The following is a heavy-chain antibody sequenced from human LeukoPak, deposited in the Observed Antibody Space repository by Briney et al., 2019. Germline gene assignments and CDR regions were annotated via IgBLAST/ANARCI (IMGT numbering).Heavy chain of an antibody. CDR3: ARDTRPGMVRGVIITRGWFDP. J-gene: IGHJ5*02. V-gene: IGHV3-33*01. D-gene: IGHD3-10*01. Sequence: GGSLRLSCAASGFTFSSYGMHWVRQAPGKGLEWVAVIWYDGSNKYYADSVKGRFTISRDNSKNTLYLQMNSLRAEDTAVYYCARDTRPGMVRGVIITRGWFDPWGQGTLVTVSS. CDR1: GFTFSSYG. CDR2: IWYDGSNK.